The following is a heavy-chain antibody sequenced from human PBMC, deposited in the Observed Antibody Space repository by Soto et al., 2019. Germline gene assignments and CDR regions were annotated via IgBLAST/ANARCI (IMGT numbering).Heavy chain of an antibody. V-gene: IGHV4-59*02. CDR2: IYYTETT. CDR1: GDSVSSYY. CDR3: ARVNRSGWLRWFDP. D-gene: IGHD6-19*01. Sequence: SETLSLTCTVSGDSVSSYYWSWIRQPPGKGLEWIGYIYYTETTNYNPSLKSRVTISVDTSKNQFSLKLSSVTAADTAVYYCARVNRSGWLRWFDPWGRGTLVTVSS. J-gene: IGHJ5*02.